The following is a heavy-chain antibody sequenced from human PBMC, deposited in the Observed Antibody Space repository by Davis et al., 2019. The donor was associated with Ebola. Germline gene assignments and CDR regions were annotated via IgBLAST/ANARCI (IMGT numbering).Heavy chain of an antibody. V-gene: IGHV4-31*03. CDR1: GGSISSGGYY. J-gene: IGHJ3*01. CDR3: ARPRGELSTVDGFDV. CDR2: IYYSGST. D-gene: IGHD3-10*01. Sequence: SETLSLTCTVSGGSISSGGYYWSWIRQHPGKGLEWIGYIYYSGSTYYNPSLKSRVTISVDTSKNQFSLKLSSVTAADTAVYYCARPRGELSTVDGFDVWGQGTMVTVSS.